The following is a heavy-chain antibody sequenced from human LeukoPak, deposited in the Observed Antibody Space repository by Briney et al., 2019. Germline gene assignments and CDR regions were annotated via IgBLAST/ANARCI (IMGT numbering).Heavy chain of an antibody. D-gene: IGHD5-24*01. J-gene: IGHJ5*02. CDR2: ISPGGGST. CDR3: ARDNSVRDEAWWFNP. V-gene: IGHV1-46*01. CDR1: GYTFTSNY. Sequence: ASVKVSCKAFGYTFTSNYMHWVRQAPGQGPEWMGVISPGGGSTTYAQKFQGRLTLTRDMSASTDYLELSSLRSEDTAVYYCARDNSVRDEAWWFNPWGQGTLVTVSS.